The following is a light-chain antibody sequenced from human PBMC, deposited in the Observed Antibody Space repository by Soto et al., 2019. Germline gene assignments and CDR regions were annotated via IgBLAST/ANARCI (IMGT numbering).Light chain of an antibody. J-gene: IGLJ1*01. CDR2: DNS. Sequence: QSVLTQPPSVSGAPGQRVTISCTGSSSNIGAGYDVHWYQQLPGTAPKLLIYDNSNRPSGVPDRFSGSKSGTSSSLAITGLQADDEADYYCQSYDSSLSAYVFGTGNKVTVL. CDR3: QSYDSSLSAYV. V-gene: IGLV1-40*01. CDR1: SSNIGAGYD.